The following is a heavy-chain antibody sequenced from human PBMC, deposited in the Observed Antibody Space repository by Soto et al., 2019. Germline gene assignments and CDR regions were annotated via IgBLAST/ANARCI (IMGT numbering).Heavy chain of an antibody. CDR2: ISYDGSNK. CDR3: VADYVATDAFDI. CDR1: GFTFSSYG. J-gene: IGHJ3*02. V-gene: IGHV3-30*03. D-gene: IGHD3-10*02. Sequence: QVQLVESGGGVVQPGRSLRLSCAASGFTFSSYGIHWVHQAPGKGLEWVAVISYDGSNKYYADSVKGRFTISRDNSKNTLYLQMNSLRAEDTAVYYCVADYVATDAFDIWGQGTMVTVSS.